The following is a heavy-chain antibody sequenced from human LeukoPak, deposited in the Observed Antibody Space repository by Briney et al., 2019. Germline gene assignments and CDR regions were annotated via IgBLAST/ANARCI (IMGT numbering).Heavy chain of an antibody. CDR1: GFTFSNYA. V-gene: IGHV3-30-3*01. CDR2: ISDDGSRQ. J-gene: IGHJ3*02. CDR3: VKDRGRDIFTGYSYAFDI. D-gene: IGHD3-9*01. Sequence: GRSLRLSCAATGFTFSNYAIHWGRQAPGKGLEWVAFISDDGSRQHYADSVKGRFTISRDNSKNTLNLQMNSLRAEDTAVYYCVKDRGRDIFTGYSYAFDIWGQGTMVTVSS.